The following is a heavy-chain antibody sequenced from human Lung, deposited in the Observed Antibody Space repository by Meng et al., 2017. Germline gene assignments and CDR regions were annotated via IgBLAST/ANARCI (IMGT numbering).Heavy chain of an antibody. J-gene: IGHJ4*02. D-gene: IGHD4-11*01. CDR3: ARGPTTMAHDFDY. V-gene: IGHV4-34*01. CDR2: INHSGST. CDR1: GGSFSDYY. Sequence: QVQLPQVGAGLLKPSETLSLTGVVSGGSFSDYYLSWIRQPPGKGLEWIGEINHSGSTNYNPSLESRATISVDTSQNNLSLKLSSVTAADSAVYYCARGPTTMAHDFDYWGQGTLVTVSS.